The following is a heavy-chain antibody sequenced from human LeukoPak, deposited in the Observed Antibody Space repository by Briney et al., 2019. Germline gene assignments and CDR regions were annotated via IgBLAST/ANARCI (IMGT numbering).Heavy chain of an antibody. CDR2: INWDGGST. V-gene: IGHV3-20*04. CDR1: GFTFSSYE. CDR3: ARTVSSAGWSDDAFDI. Sequence: PGGSLRLSCAASGFTFSSYEMNWVRQAPGPGLGWVSGINWDGGSTGYADSVKVRFTISRDNAKNFLYLQMNSLRAEDTALYYCARTVSSAGWSDDAFDIWGQGTMVTVSS. J-gene: IGHJ3*02. D-gene: IGHD6-19*01.